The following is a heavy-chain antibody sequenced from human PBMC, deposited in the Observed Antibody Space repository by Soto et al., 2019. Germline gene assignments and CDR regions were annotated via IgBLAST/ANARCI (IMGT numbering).Heavy chain of an antibody. J-gene: IGHJ4*02. CDR2: ISYDGSNK. CDR3: ARDPHDYGDRFDY. D-gene: IGHD4-17*01. CDR1: GFTFSSYA. V-gene: IGHV3-30-3*01. Sequence: QVQLVESGGGVVQPGRSLRLSCAASGFTFSSYAMHWVRQAPGKGLEWVAVISYDGSNKYYADSVTGRFTISRDNSKNALYLQMNSLTAEDTAVYYCARDPHDYGDRFDYWGQGTLVTVSS.